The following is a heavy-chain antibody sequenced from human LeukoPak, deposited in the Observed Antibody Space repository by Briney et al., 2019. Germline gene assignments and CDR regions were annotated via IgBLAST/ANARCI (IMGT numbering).Heavy chain of an antibody. V-gene: IGHV3-23*01. D-gene: IGHD3-10*01. J-gene: IGHJ5*02. CDR3: AKDRGGYYGSGSYQFDP. CDR2: ISGSGGST. Sequence: GGSLRLSCAASGFTFSSYGMSWVRQAPGKGLEWVSAISGSGGSTYYADSVKGRFTISRDNSKNTLYLQMNSLRAEDTAVYYCAKDRGGYYGSGSYQFDPWGQGTLVTVSS. CDR1: GFTFSSYG.